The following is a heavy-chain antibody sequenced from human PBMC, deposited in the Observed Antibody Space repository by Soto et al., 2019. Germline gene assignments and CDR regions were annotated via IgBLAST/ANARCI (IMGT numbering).Heavy chain of an antibody. CDR1: GGSISIGGYY. V-gene: IGHV4-31*03. J-gene: IGHJ6*02. CDR2: IYYSGST. CDR3: ARDQGTDSADV. Sequence: QVQLQESGPGLVKPSQTLSLPCTVSGGSISIGGYYWSWIRQHPGKGLEWLGYIYYSGSTYYNPALKSRVTLAVDTSKNQCSRKLSSVTAADTAVYYCARDQGTDSADVWGQGTTVTVSS. D-gene: IGHD2-15*01.